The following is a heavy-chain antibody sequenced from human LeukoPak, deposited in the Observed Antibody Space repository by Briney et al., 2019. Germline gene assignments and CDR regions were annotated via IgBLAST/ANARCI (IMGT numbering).Heavy chain of an antibody. CDR3: AKVYCGGDCSHANYYYYYMDV. J-gene: IGHJ6*03. CDR1: GFTFSSYA. V-gene: IGHV3-30-3*01. CDR2: ISYDGSNK. D-gene: IGHD2-21*01. Sequence: GGSLRLSCAASGFTFSSYAMHWVRQAPGKGLEWVAVISYDGSNKYYADSVKGRFTISRDNSKNTLYLQMNSLRAEDTAVYYCAKVYCGGDCSHANYYYYYMDVWGKGTTVTVSS.